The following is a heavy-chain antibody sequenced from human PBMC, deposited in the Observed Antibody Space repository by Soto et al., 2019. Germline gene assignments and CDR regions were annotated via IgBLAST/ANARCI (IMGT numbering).Heavy chain of an antibody. V-gene: IGHV1-46*01. D-gene: IGHD3-10*01. CDR2: INPSGGST. Sequence: GASVKVSCKASGYTFTSYYMHWVRQAPGQGLEWMGIINPSGGSTSYAQKFQGRVTMTRDTSTSTVYMELSSLRSEDTAVYYCATAHLWFVELVGHYYYYVIDGWGQGSTVT. CDR3: ATAHLWFVELVGHYYYYVIDG. J-gene: IGHJ6*02. CDR1: GYTFTSYY.